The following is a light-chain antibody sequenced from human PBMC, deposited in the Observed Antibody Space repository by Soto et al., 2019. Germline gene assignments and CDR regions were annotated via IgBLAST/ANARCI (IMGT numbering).Light chain of an antibody. V-gene: IGKV3-20*01. CDR2: GAS. J-gene: IGKJ5*01. CDR1: QSVSSNY. Sequence: EIVLTQSPGTLSLSPGERATLSCRASQSVSSNYLAWYQQKPGQAPRLLIYGASNRATGIPDRFSGSGSGTDFILTISRLEPEDFAVYYCLQYGSSPPITFGQGTRLEIK. CDR3: LQYGSSPPIT.